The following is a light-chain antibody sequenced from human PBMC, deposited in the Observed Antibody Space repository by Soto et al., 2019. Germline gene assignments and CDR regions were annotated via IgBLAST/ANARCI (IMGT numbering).Light chain of an antibody. CDR2: DAS. Sequence: DNQMTQSPSSLSASVGDRVTITCQASQDISTYLHWYQQKPGRPPKLLIYDASHLETGVPSRFSGSGFGTDFSLTISSLQPEDFATYYCHHFENLCAFGQGTKLEIK. CDR1: QDISTY. CDR3: HHFENLCA. J-gene: IGKJ2*02. V-gene: IGKV1-33*01.